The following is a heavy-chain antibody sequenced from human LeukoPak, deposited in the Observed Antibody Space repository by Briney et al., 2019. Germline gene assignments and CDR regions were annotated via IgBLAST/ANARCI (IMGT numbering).Heavy chain of an antibody. CDR3: ARGFDSSGDFDY. CDR2: ISSSSSYI. CDR1: GFTFSSYS. V-gene: IGHV3-21*01. Sequence: GGSLRLSCAASGFTFSSYSMNWVRQAPGKGLEWVSSISSSSSYIYYADSVKGRFTISRDNAKNSLYLQMNSLRAEDTAVYYCARGFDSSGDFDYWGQGTLVTVSS. D-gene: IGHD6-25*01. J-gene: IGHJ4*02.